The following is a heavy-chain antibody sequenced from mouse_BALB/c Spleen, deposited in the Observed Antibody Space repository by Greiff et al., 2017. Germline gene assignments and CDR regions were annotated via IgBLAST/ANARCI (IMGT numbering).Heavy chain of an antibody. CDR2: IWAGGST. V-gene: IGHV2-9*02. CDR3: AAHYYGSSSSYWYFDV. J-gene: IGHJ1*01. Sequence: VQVVESGPGLVAPSQSLSITCTVSGFSLTSYGVHWVRQPPGKGLEWLGVIWAGGSTNYNSALMSRLSISKDNSKSQVFLKMNSLQTDDTAMYYCAAHYYGSSSSYWYFDVWGAGTTVTVSS. D-gene: IGHD1-1*01. CDR1: GFSLTSYG.